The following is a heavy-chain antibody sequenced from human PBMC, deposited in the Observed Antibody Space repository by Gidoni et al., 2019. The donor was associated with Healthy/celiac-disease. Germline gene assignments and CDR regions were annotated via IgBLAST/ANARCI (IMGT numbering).Heavy chain of an antibody. CDR2: IYPGDSDT. V-gene: IGHV5-51*03. D-gene: IGHD1-7*01. CDR3: ARSTELELSWFDP. CDR1: GYSFTSYW. Sequence: EVQRVQSGAEVKKPGESMRNSFKGSGYSFTSYWIGWVRQMPGKGLEWMGIIYPGDSDTSYSPSFQGQVTISADKSISTAYLQWSSLKASDTAMYYCARSTELELSWFDPWGQGTLVTVSS. J-gene: IGHJ5*02.